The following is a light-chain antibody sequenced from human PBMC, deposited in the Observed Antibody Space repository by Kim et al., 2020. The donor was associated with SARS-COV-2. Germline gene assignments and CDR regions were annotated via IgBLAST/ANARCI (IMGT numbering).Light chain of an antibody. J-gene: IGLJ2*01. Sequence: ITISYPGTSSDVGSYTLVSWYQQHPGKAPKLMIYEVSKRPSGVSNRFSGSKSGNTASLTISGLQAEDEADYYCCSYAGSSTFYVVFGGGTQLTVL. CDR1: SSDVGSYTL. V-gene: IGLV2-23*02. CDR2: EVS. CDR3: CSYAGSSTFYVV.